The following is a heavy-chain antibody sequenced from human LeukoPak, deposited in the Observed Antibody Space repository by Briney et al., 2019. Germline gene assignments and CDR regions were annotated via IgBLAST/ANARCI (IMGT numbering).Heavy chain of an antibody. J-gene: IGHJ4*02. CDR3: ARGVGSGSRLRAGDY. Sequence: GGSLRLSCAASGFTVSSNYMSWVRQAPGKGLEWVSVIYSGGSTYYADSVKGRFTISRDNSKNTLYLQMNSLRAEDTAVYYCARGVGSGSRLRAGDYWGQGTLVTVSS. V-gene: IGHV3-53*01. CDR1: GFTVSSNY. CDR2: IYSGGST. D-gene: IGHD1-26*01.